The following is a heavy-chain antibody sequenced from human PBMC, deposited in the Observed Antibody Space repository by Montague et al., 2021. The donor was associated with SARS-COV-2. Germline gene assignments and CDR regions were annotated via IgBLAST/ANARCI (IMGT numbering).Heavy chain of an antibody. V-gene: IGHV3-9*01. CDR1: GFTFDDYA. CDR3: AKEGMGGGYFDY. J-gene: IGHJ4*02. D-gene: IGHD3-16*01. Sequence: SQRISCAASGFTFDDYAMHWVRQAPGKGLEWVSGISWNSGSIGYSDSVKGRFTISRDNAKSSLYLQMNSLRAEDTALYYCAKEGMGGGYFDYWGQGTLVTVSS. CDR2: ISWNSGSI.